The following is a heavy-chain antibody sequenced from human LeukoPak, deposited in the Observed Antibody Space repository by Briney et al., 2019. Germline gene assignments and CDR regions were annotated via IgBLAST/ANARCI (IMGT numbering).Heavy chain of an antibody. Sequence: NPGGSLRLSCAASGFTFSSYGMPWVRQVPGKGLEWVAVIASDGGMKYYADSMKGRFTISRDNSKNTLYLQVDSLRAEDTAVYYCAKEISVAGMFDYWGQGTLVTVSS. CDR1: GFTFSSYG. V-gene: IGHV3-30*18. CDR2: IASDGGMK. D-gene: IGHD6-19*01. J-gene: IGHJ4*02. CDR3: AKEISVAGMFDY.